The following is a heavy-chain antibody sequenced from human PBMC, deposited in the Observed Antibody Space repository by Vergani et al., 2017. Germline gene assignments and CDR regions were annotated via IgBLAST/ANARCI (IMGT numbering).Heavy chain of an antibody. J-gene: IGHJ4*02. CDR3: ARVQLRFLEWPFDY. Sequence: QVQLVQSGAEVKKPGASVKVSCKASGYTFTGYYMHWVRQAPGQGLEWMGWFNPKSGGTTYAQKFQGRVTMTRNRSISTAYMERSRLGSDDTAVHYCARVQLRFLEWPFDYWGQGTLVTVSS. CDR1: GYTFTGYY. CDR2: FNPKSGGT. D-gene: IGHD3-3*01. V-gene: IGHV1-2*02.